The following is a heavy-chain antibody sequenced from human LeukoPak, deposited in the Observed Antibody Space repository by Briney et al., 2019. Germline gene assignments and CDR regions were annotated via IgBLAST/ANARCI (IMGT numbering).Heavy chain of an antibody. D-gene: IGHD5/OR15-5a*01. CDR3: ASPSGVYDPGY. CDR1: GFTFSSYS. Sequence: PGGSLRLFCAASGFTFSSYSMNWVRQAPGKGLEWVSYISSSSSTIYYADSVKGRFTISRDNAKNSLYLQMNSLRAEDTAVYYCASPSGVYDPGYWGQGTLVTVSS. J-gene: IGHJ4*02. CDR2: ISSSSSTI. V-gene: IGHV3-48*01.